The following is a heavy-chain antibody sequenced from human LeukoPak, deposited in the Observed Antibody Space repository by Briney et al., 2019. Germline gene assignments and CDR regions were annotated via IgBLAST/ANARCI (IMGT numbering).Heavy chain of an antibody. Sequence: PSETLSLTCTVSGGSFSSYYWSWIRQPPAKGLEWIGYIDYSGSTIYNPSLKSQFTISVDTSKNQFSLNLSSVTAADTAVYYCARHGSDWTFDYWGQGTLVTVSS. CDR3: ARHGSDWTFDY. J-gene: IGHJ4*02. D-gene: IGHD6-19*01. CDR1: GGSFSSYY. CDR2: IDYSGST. V-gene: IGHV4-59*08.